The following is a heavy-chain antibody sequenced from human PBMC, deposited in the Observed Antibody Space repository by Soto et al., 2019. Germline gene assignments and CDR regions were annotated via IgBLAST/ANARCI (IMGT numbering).Heavy chain of an antibody. J-gene: IGHJ4*02. CDR2: IWYDGSNK. CDR3: ARVDIVGLYYFDY. CDR1: GFTFSSYG. D-gene: IGHD2-15*01. V-gene: IGHV3-33*01. Sequence: GGSLRLSCAASGFTFSSYGMHWVRQAPGKGLEWVAVIWYDGSNKYYADSVKGRFTISRDNSKNTLYLQMNSLRAEDTAVYYCARVDIVGLYYFDYWGQGTLVTVSS.